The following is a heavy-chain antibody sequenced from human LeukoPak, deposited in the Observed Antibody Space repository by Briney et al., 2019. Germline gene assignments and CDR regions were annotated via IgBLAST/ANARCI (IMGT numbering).Heavy chain of an antibody. Sequence: GGTLRVSCTASGLTLSDHIIDWVRQAPGKGLEWVGRSRRKSMGYTTEYAASVKGRFTISRDDSKNSLHLQMNSLKTEDTAVYFCTRDGGKSGNTAFDIWGQGTMVTVSS. V-gene: IGHV3-72*01. CDR1: GLTLSDHI. CDR3: TRDGGKSGNTAFDI. J-gene: IGHJ3*02. D-gene: IGHD3-16*01. CDR2: SRRKSMGYTT.